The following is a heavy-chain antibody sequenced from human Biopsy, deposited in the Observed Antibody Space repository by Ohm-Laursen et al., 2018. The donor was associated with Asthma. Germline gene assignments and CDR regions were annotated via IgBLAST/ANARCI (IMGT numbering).Heavy chain of an antibody. J-gene: IGHJ5*02. D-gene: IGHD2-15*01. V-gene: IGHV1-3*01. CDR2: INGYNGDT. CDR3: VRDKVVVVPGSKGPTDWFDP. CDR1: GYTFINYA. Sequence: ASVKVSCKASGYTFINYAIHWVRQAPGQRLEWMGWINGYNGDTKFAQNVKGRLSLTTDTSTSTAYMELRSLTSDDTAVYYCVRDKVVVVPGSKGPTDWFDPWGQGTLVTVSS.